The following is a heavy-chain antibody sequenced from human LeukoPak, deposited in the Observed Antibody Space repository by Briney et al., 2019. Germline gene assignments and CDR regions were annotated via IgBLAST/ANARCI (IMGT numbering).Heavy chain of an antibody. D-gene: IGHD6-6*01. CDR3: ARSRSSSSVYYYYMDV. CDR2: IYNGGST. J-gene: IGHJ6*03. Sequence: PGGSLRLSCAASGFTVSSNYMSWARQAPGKGLEWVSVIYNGGSTYYADSVKGRFTISRDNSKNTLYLQMNSLRAEDTAVYYCARSRSSSSVYYYYMDVWGKGTTVTVSS. V-gene: IGHV3-53*01. CDR1: GFTVSSNY.